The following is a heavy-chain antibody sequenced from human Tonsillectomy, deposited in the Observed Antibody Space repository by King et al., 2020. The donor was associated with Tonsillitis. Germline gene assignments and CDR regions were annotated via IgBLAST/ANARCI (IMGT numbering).Heavy chain of an antibody. V-gene: IGHV3-33*01. Sequence: VQLVESGGGVVQPGRSLRLSCAASGLSLSSYGMHWLRQAPGKGLEWVAVIWDDGSNKYYADSVKGRFIISRDNSKNTLYLQMNSLRDEDTAVYYCARAPPAAPRSYYYYGMDVWGQGTTVTVSS. CDR2: IWDDGSNK. D-gene: IGHD2-2*01. CDR1: GLSLSSYG. CDR3: ARAPPAAPRSYYYYGMDV. J-gene: IGHJ6*02.